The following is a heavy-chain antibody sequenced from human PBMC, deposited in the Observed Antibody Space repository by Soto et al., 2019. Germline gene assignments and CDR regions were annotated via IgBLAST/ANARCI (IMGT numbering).Heavy chain of an antibody. V-gene: IGHV3-30-3*01. CDR1: GFTFSSYA. CDR3: ARAPTSDVDTAMVYYFDY. Sequence: GGSLRLSCAASGFTFSSYAMHWVRQAPGKGLEWVAVISYDGSNKYYADSVKGRFTISRDNSKNTLYLQMNSLRAGDTAVYYCARAPTSDVDTAMVYYFDYWGQGTLVTVSS. J-gene: IGHJ4*02. D-gene: IGHD5-18*01. CDR2: ISYDGSNK.